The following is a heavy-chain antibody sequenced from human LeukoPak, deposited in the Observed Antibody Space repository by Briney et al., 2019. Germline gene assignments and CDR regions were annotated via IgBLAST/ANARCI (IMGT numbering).Heavy chain of an antibody. D-gene: IGHD3-22*01. Sequence: GGSLRLSCAASGFTFDDYAMHWVRQAPGQGLEWVSGINWNSGKIVYADSVRGRFTISRDNAKNSLYLQMNSLRAEDTAVYCCAKGGFYDSFAYYYNPYDAFDIWGQGTMVTVSS. J-gene: IGHJ3*02. CDR2: INWNSGKI. CDR3: AKGGFYDSFAYYYNPYDAFDI. V-gene: IGHV3-9*01. CDR1: GFTFDDYA.